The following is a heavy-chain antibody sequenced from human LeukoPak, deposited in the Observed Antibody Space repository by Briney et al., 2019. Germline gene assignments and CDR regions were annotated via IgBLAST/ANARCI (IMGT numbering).Heavy chain of an antibody. J-gene: IGHJ3*02. CDR3: ARGDYDFWSFDI. V-gene: IGHV4-61*01. Sequence: PSETLSLTCSVSGGSVSSGSYYWSWIRQPPGKGLEWIGYISYSGSTNYNPSLKSRVTISADTSKNQFSLKLSSVTAADTAVYYCARGDYDFWSFDIWGQGTMVTVSS. CDR2: ISYSGST. CDR1: GGSVSSGSYY. D-gene: IGHD3-3*01.